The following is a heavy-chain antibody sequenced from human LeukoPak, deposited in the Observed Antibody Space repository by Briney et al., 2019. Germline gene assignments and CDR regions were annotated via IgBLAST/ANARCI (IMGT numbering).Heavy chain of an antibody. V-gene: IGHV3-48*03. CDR2: ISSSGSTI. CDR3: ARDPVGATTPDC. J-gene: IGHJ4*02. Sequence: GGSLRLSCAASGFTFSTYAMNWVRQAPGKGLEWVSYISSSGSTIHYADSLKGRFTISRDNAKNSLYLQMNSLRAEDTAVYYCARDPVGATTPDCWGQGALVTVSS. D-gene: IGHD1-26*01. CDR1: GFTFSTYA.